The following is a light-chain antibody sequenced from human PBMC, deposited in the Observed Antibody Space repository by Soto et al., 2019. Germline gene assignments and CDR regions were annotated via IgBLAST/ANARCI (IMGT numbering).Light chain of an antibody. CDR1: QTINRSF. CDR3: QQYGNSPRT. V-gene: IGKV3-20*01. CDR2: GAS. J-gene: IGKJ1*01. Sequence: EIVLTQSPGTLSLSPGERVSLSCRASQTINRSFLAWYQQKPGQAPRLLIYGASSRATGVPDRFSGSGSGTDFTLTISRLEPGDFAVYYCQQYGNSPRTFGQGTQVDIK.